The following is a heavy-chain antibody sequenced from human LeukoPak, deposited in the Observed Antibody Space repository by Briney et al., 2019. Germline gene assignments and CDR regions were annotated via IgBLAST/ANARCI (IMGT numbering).Heavy chain of an antibody. J-gene: IGHJ4*02. V-gene: IGHV3-7*01. CDR2: INQDGSEK. D-gene: IGHD4-17*01. CDR1: GFTFSRYW. Sequence: GGSLRLSCAASGFTFSRYWMSWVRQAPGKGLEWVANINQDGSEKYYVDSVKGRFTISRDNAKNSLYLQMNSLRAEDTAVYYCARAGYGWGQGTLVTVSS. CDR3: ARAGYG.